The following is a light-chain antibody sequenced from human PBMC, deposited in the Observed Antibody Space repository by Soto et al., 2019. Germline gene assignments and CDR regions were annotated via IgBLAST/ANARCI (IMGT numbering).Light chain of an antibody. CDR3: QHYASSPIT. CDR1: QTVDTY. Sequence: VLTQSPDTLSLSPGATAILSCRASQTVDTYAAWYQLKLGQRPRLLIYGASSRALDIPDRFIGSGSGTNFTLTIHRLEPEDFAVYFCQHYASSPITFGQGTRLEIK. CDR2: GAS. V-gene: IGKV3-20*01. J-gene: IGKJ5*01.